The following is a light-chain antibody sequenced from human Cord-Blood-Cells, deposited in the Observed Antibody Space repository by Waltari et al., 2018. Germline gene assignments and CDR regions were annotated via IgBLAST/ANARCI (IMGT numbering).Light chain of an antibody. Sequence: DVVMTQSPLSLPVTLGQPASISCRSSQSLVHSDGNTYLNWFQQRPGQSPRRLIYKVSNRDSGVPDRFSGSGSGTDFTLKISRVEAEDVAVYYCQQYYSTPWTFGQGTKVEIK. CDR1: QSLVHSDGNTY. CDR2: KVS. J-gene: IGKJ1*01. CDR3: QQYYSTPWT. V-gene: IGKV2-30*02.